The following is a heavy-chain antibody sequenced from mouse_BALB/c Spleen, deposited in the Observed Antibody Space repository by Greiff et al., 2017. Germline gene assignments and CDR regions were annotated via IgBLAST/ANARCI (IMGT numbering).Heavy chain of an antibody. CDR1: GYTFTSYW. V-gene: IGHV1-87*01. Sequence: QVQLKESGAELMKPGASVKLSCKASGYTFTSYWMQWVKQRPGQGLEWIGAIYPGDGDTRYTQKFKGKATLTADKSSSTAYMQLSSLASEDSAVYYCARDYYGSFFDYWGQGTTLTVSS. CDR3: ARDYYGSFFDY. D-gene: IGHD1-1*01. J-gene: IGHJ2*01. CDR2: IYPGDGDT.